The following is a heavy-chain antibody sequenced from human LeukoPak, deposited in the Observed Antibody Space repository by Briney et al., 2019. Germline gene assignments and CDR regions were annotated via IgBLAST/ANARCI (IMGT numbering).Heavy chain of an antibody. V-gene: IGHV5-51*01. CDR2: IYPGESDT. Sequence: GESLEISCKGSGYSFSSYWIGRVRQMPGKGLEWMGFIYPGESDTRYSPSFQGQVTISADKSISTAYLQWRSLKASDTAMYYCARNRGDNTFDYWGQGILVTVSS. CDR3: ARNRGDNTFDY. CDR1: GYSFSSYW. D-gene: IGHD3-10*01. J-gene: IGHJ4*02.